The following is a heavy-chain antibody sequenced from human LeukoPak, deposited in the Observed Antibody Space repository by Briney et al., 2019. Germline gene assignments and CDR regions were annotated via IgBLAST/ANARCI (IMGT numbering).Heavy chain of an antibody. CDR2: INPNSGGT. CDR1: GYTFTSYN. V-gene: IGHV1-2*02. J-gene: IGHJ4*02. Sequence: ASVKVSCKTSGYTFTSYNINWVRQAPGQGLEWMGWINPNSGGTNYAQKFQGRVTMTRDTSISTAYMELSRLRSDDTAVYYCARVSPGIAAAGFGYWGQGTLVTVSS. D-gene: IGHD6-13*01. CDR3: ARVSPGIAAAGFGY.